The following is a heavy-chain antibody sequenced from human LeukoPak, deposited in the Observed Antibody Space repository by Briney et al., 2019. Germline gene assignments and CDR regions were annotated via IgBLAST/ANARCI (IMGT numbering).Heavy chain of an antibody. CDR3: ASPGGGPLYPFDY. CDR2: ISAGGATT. D-gene: IGHD3-16*01. J-gene: IGHJ4*02. CDR1: GFTFSSYA. Sequence: GGSLRLSCAASGFTFSSYAMSWVRQAPGKGLEWVSTISAGGATTYYADSVKGRFTISRDNAKNSLYLQMNSLRAEDTAVYYCASPGGGPLYPFDYWGQGTLVTVSS. V-gene: IGHV3-23*01.